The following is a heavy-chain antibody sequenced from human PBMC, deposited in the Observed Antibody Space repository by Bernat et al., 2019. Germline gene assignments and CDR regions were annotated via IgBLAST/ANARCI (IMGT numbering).Heavy chain of an antibody. V-gene: IGHV1-69*02. J-gene: IGHJ4*02. CDR1: GGTFSSYT. CDR2: IIPILGIA. CDR3: ARGRYSSGWYRGYYFDY. D-gene: IGHD6-19*01. Sequence: QVQLVQSGAEVKKPGSSVKVSCKASGGTFSSYTISWVRQAPGQGLEWMGRIIPILGIANYAQKFQGRVTITADKSTSTAYMEMSSLRSEDTAVYYCARGRYSSGWYRGYYFDYWGQGTLVTVSS.